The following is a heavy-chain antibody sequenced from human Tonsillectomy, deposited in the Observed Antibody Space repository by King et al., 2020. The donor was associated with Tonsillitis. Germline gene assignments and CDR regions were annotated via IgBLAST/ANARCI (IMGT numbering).Heavy chain of an antibody. Sequence: HVQLQESGPGLVKPSETLSLTCTVYGGSISSYYWAWIRQSPEKGLEWIGYIYYTGSTNYNSSLKSRVTISLDTSKNQFSLKLNSVTAADTAVYFCARGDFGAPWDDYSPLFWGQGTLVTVSS. V-gene: IGHV4-59*01. J-gene: IGHJ4*02. CDR2: IYYTGST. D-gene: IGHD2-15*01. CDR3: ARGDFGAPWDDYSPLF. CDR1: GGSISSYY.